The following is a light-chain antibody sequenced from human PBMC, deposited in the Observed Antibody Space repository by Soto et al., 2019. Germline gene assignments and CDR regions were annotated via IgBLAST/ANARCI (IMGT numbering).Light chain of an antibody. CDR3: QQANSFPWT. CDR2: SAS. J-gene: IGKJ1*01. CDR1: QDIGNW. V-gene: IGKV1-12*01. Sequence: DIQMTQSPSSVSASVGDGVTFTCRASQDIGNWLAWYQQHPGKAPKLLIYSASSLQRGVPSRFSGSGSGTDFTLTISSLQPEDFATDYCQQANSFPWTFGQGTKVEI.